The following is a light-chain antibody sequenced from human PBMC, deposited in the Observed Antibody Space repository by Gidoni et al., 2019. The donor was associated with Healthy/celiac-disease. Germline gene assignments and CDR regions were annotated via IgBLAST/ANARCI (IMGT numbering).Light chain of an antibody. V-gene: IGLV1-40*01. CDR1: SSNIGAGYD. J-gene: IGLJ2*01. CDR2: GTS. CDR3: QSYDSSLSGSVV. Sequence: QSVLTQPPSVSWAPGQRVTISCTGSSSNIGAGYDVHWYQQLPGTAPKLLIYGTSNRPSGVPDRFSGSKSGTSASLAITGLQAEDEADYYCQSYDSSLSGSVVFGGGTKLTVL.